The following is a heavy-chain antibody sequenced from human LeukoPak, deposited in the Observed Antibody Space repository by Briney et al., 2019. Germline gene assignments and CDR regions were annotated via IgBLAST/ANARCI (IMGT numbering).Heavy chain of an antibody. CDR2: INPNSGGT. V-gene: IGHV1-2*02. CDR3: AHSSQGATHRMYAFDI. Sequence: EASVKVSCKASGYTFTGYYMHWVRQAPGQGLEWMGWINPNSGGTNYAQKFQGRVTMTRDTSISTAYMELSRLRSDDTAVYYCAHSSQGATHRMYAFDIWGQGTMVTVSS. J-gene: IGHJ3*02. D-gene: IGHD1-26*01. CDR1: GYTFTGYY.